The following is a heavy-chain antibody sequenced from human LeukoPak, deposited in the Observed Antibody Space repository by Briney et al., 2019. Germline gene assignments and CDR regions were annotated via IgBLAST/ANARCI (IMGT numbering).Heavy chain of an antibody. CDR2: IYHSGNT. J-gene: IGHJ4*02. CDR3: ARQQPELDY. D-gene: IGHD1-14*01. Sequence: PSETLSLTCTVSGGSISSSSYYWGWIRQPPGKGLEWIGSIYHSGNTYYNPSLKSRLTISVDTSKNQLSLKLSSVAAADTAVYYCARQQPELDYWGQGTLVTVSS. V-gene: IGHV4-39*01. CDR1: GGSISSSSYY.